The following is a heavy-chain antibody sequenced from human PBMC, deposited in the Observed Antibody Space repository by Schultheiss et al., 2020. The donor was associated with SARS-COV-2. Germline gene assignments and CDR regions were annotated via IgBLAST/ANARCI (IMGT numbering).Heavy chain of an antibody. CDR2: ISGSGDTI. V-gene: IGHV3-48*03. D-gene: IGHD2-2*01. CDR3: ARDIVVVPAATSGYMDV. J-gene: IGHJ6*03. CDR1: GFTFDDYA. Sequence: GGSLRLSCAASGFTFDDYAMHWVRQAPGKGLEWISYISGSGDTIYYADSVKGRFTISRDNAKNSLYLQMNSLRAEDTAVYYCARDIVVVPAATSGYMDVWGKGTTVTVSS.